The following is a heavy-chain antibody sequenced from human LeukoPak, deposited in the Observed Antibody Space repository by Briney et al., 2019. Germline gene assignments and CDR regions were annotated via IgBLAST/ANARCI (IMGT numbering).Heavy chain of an antibody. Sequence: SETLSLTCTVSGGSISSSDYYWAWIRQPPGKGLEWIGSINYSGSTNYNPSLKSRVTISVDTSKNQFSLKLSSVTAADTAVYYCARGGVAARPADYWGQGTLVTVSS. D-gene: IGHD6-6*01. CDR2: INYSGST. CDR1: GGSISSSDYY. CDR3: ARGGVAARPADY. V-gene: IGHV4-39*07. J-gene: IGHJ4*02.